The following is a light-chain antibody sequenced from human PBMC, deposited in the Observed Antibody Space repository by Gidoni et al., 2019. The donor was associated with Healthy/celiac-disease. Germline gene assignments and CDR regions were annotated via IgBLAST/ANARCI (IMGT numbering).Light chain of an antibody. CDR1: QSVSSY. CDR2: DAS. Sequence: EIVLTQSPATLSLSPGERATLSCRASQSVSSYLAWYQQKPGQAPRLLIYDASNRATGIPARFSGSGSGTDFTLTISSLEPEDFAVYYCQGGLTFGGXTKVGIK. V-gene: IGKV3-11*01. CDR3: QGGLT. J-gene: IGKJ4*01.